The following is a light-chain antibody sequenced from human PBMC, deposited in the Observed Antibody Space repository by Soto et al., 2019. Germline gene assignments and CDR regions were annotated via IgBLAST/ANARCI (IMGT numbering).Light chain of an antibody. J-gene: IGKJ1*01. V-gene: IGKV3-15*01. CDR1: QSVSSD. CDR3: QQYNYWPWT. Sequence: ELVMTQSPETLSVSPGESATLSCRARQSVSSDLAWYQQKPGQAPRLLIYNTSTRATGIPARFSGSGSGTEFTLTISSLQSEDFAIYYCQQYNYWPWTFGQGTKVDIK. CDR2: NTS.